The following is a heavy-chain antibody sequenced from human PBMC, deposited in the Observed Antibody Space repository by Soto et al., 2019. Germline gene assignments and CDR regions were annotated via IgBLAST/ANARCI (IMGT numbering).Heavy chain of an antibody. D-gene: IGHD1-26*01. CDR2: IYHSGST. Sequence: KPSETLSLTCAVSGGSISSSNWWSWVRQPPGKGLEWIGEIYHSGSTNYNPSLKSRVTISVDKSKNQFSLKLSSVTAADTAVYYCARRGALGDRGAFDIWGQGTMVTVSS. CDR3: ARRGALGDRGAFDI. V-gene: IGHV4-4*02. CDR1: GGSISSSNW. J-gene: IGHJ3*02.